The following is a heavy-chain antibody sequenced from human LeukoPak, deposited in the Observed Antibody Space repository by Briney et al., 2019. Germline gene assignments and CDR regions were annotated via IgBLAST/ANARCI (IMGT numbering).Heavy chain of an antibody. CDR3: ARDDDFWSGYYVH. CDR1: GFTVSSNY. D-gene: IGHD3-3*01. J-gene: IGHJ4*02. Sequence: GGSLRLSCAASGFTVSSNYMSWVRQAPGKGLEWVSSISSSSSYIYYADSVKGRFTISRDNAKNSLYLQMNSLRAEDTAVYYCARDDDFWSGYYVHWGQGTLVTVSS. V-gene: IGHV3-21*01. CDR2: ISSSSSYI.